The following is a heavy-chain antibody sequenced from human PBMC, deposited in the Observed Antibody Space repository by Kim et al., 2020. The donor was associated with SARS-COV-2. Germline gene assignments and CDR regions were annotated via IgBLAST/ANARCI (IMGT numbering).Heavy chain of an antibody. J-gene: IGHJ3*02. V-gene: IGHV4-31*03. CDR3: ARAPITMIVVVNAFVI. D-gene: IGHD3-22*01. CDR1: GGSISSGGYY. CDR2: IYYSGST. Sequence: SETLSLTCTVSGGSISSGGYYWSWIRQHPGKGLEWIGYIYYSGSTYYNPSLKSRVTISVDTSKNQFSLKLSSVTAADTALYYCARAPITMIVVVNAFVIWGQGTMVTVSS.